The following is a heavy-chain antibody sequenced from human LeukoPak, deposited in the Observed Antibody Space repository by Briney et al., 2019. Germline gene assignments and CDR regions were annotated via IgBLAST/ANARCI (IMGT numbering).Heavy chain of an antibody. CDR2: IYTSGST. D-gene: IGHD3-3*02. CDR1: GGSISSYY. V-gene: IGHV4-4*07. Sequence: SETLSLTCTVSGGSISSYYWSWIRQPAGKGLEWIGRIYTSGSTNYNPSLKSRVTMSVDTSKNQFSLKLSSVTAADTAVYYCARDPYIFGVGSHAFDIWGQGTMVTVSS. J-gene: IGHJ3*02. CDR3: ARDPYIFGVGSHAFDI.